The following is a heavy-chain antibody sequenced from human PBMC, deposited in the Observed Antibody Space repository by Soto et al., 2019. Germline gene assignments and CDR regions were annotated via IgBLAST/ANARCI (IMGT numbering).Heavy chain of an antibody. CDR1: GFTFSRDW. V-gene: IGHV3-74*01. CDR3: ARGDAGPQAFDY. D-gene: IGHD2-21*02. Sequence: GGSLRLSCATSGFTFSRDWMHWARQAPGEGLVWISRINSDGTRTNYADYAKGRFTISRDNAKNTLYMQMNSLRAEDTAVYSCARGDAGPQAFDYWGQGTLVTVSS. J-gene: IGHJ4*02. CDR2: INSDGTRT.